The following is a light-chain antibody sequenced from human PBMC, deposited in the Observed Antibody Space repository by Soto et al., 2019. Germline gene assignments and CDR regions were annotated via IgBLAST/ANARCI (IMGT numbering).Light chain of an antibody. J-gene: IGKJ4*01. Sequence: EIVMTQSPATLSVSPGERATLSCRASQSVSSNLAWYQQKPGQAPRLLIYGASTRATGIAARFSGSGSGTEFTLNISSLQSEDFAVYYCQQYNNWPLTFGGGTKVEIK. CDR3: QQYNNWPLT. V-gene: IGKV3-15*01. CDR2: GAS. CDR1: QSVSSN.